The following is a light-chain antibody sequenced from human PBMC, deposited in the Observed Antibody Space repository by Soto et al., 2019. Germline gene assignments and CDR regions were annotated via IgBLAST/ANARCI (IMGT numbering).Light chain of an antibody. CDR2: GAS. CDR1: QSVSSNY. J-gene: IGKJ2*01. CDR3: QQYGSSPDT. Sequence: EIVLTQSPGTLSLSPGERATLSCRASQSVSSNYLAWYQQQPGQPPRLLIYGASSRATGIPDRFSGSGSGTHFTLTISRLEPEDFAVYYCQQYGSSPDTFGQGTKLEIK. V-gene: IGKV3-20*01.